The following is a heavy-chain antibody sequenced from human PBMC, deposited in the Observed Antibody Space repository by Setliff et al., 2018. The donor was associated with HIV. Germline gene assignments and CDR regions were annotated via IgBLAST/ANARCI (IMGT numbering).Heavy chain of an antibody. CDR1: GGSISSHY. J-gene: IGHJ6*03. V-gene: IGHV4-59*11. CDR3: ARDLGTDGHYYYYMDV. Sequence: SETLSLTCTVSGGSISSHYWSWIRQPPGKGLEWIGYIYYSGSTNYNPSLKSRVTISVDTSKNQFSLRLSSVTAADTAVYYCARDLGTDGHYYYYMDVWGKGTTVTVSS. CDR2: IYYSGST. D-gene: IGHD6-13*01.